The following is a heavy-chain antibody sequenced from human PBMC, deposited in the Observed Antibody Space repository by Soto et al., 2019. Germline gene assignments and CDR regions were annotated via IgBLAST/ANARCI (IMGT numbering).Heavy chain of an antibody. CDR2: ISGSGGST. D-gene: IGHD3-22*01. J-gene: IGHJ4*02. Sequence: GGSLRLSCAASGFTFSSYAMSWVRQAPGKGLEWVSAISGSGGSTYYADSVKGRFTISRDNSKNTLDLQMNSVRPEDTAFYYCAKLGFDSSGASSVFDYWGQGTLVTVSS. CDR1: GFTFSSYA. V-gene: IGHV3-23*01. CDR3: AKLGFDSSGASSVFDY.